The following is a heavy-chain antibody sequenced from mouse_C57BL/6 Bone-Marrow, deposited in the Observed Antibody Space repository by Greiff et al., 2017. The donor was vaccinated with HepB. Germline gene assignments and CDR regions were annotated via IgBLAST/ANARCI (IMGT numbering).Heavy chain of an antibody. Sequence: VQLQQPGAELVRPGSSVKLSCKASGYTFTSYWMDWVKQRPGQGLEWIGNIYPSDSETHYNQKFKDKATLTVDKSSSTAYMQLSSLTSEDSAVYYCARYYYYAMYYWGQGPSVTVSS. V-gene: IGHV1-61*01. CDR3: ARYYYYAMYY. J-gene: IGHJ4*01. CDR1: GYTFTSYW. CDR2: IYPSDSET.